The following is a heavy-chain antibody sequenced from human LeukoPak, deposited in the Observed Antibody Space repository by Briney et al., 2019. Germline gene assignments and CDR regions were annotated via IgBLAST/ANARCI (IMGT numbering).Heavy chain of an antibody. J-gene: IGHJ6*03. D-gene: IGHD5-24*01. CDR3: ARDSDVYYYMDV. CDR1: GFTFSSYS. V-gene: IGHV3-48*04. CDR2: ISSSGSTI. Sequence: GGSLRLSCAASGFTFSSYSMNWVRQAPGKGLEWVSYISSSGSTIYYADSVKGRFTISRDNAKNSLYLQMNSLRAEDTAVYYCARDSDVYYYMDVWGKGTTVIISS.